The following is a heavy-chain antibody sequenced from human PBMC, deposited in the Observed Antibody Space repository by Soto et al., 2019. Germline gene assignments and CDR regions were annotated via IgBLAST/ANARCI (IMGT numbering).Heavy chain of an antibody. CDR2: INHSGST. V-gene: IGHV4-34*01. CDR1: GGSFSGYY. J-gene: IGHJ4*02. Sequence: LSLTCAVYGGSFSGYYWSWIRQPPGKGLEWIGEINHSGSTNYNPSLKSRVTISVDTSKNQFSLKLSSVTAADTAVYYCARGASVDCSGGSCYLDYWGQGTLVTVSS. CDR3: ARGASVDCSGGSCYLDY. D-gene: IGHD2-15*01.